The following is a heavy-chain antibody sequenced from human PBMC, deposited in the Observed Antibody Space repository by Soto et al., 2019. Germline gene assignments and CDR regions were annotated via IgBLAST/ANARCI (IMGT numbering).Heavy chain of an antibody. CDR2: IYSSGSA. Sequence: SETLSLTCTVSRASIYTYSWTWIRQPAGKGLQWIGHIYSSGSANYSPSLKSRVSMSVDSSKNQISLKLSSVTAADTAVYYCATIVGANDYWGQGTLVTASS. CDR1: RASIYTYS. CDR3: ATIVGANDY. J-gene: IGHJ4*02. D-gene: IGHD1-26*01. V-gene: IGHV4-4*07.